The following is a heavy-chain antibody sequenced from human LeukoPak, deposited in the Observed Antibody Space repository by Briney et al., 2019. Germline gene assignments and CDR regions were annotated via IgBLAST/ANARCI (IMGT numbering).Heavy chain of an antibody. CDR3: AKDAPIAAAGTYYYYMDV. J-gene: IGHJ6*03. CDR2: VSIDGRHK. Sequence: GGSLRLSCAASGFTFSNYGMHWVRQAPGKGLEWVAVVSIDGRHKFYGDSVKGRFTISRDNSKNMQYLQMNSLRAEDTAVYYCAKDAPIAAAGTYYYYMDVWGKGTTVTVSS. V-gene: IGHV3-30*18. D-gene: IGHD6-13*01. CDR1: GFTFSNYG.